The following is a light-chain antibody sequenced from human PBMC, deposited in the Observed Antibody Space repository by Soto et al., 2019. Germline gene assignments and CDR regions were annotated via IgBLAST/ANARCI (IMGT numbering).Light chain of an antibody. CDR3: QQYGGSPRT. CDR1: QSIKSNS. Sequence: EIVLTQSPGTVSLSPGERATLSCRASQSIKSNSLAWYQQRPGQAPRLLMYGASSRATGIPDRFSGSGSGTDFTLTISRLEPEDFAVYYCQQYGGSPRTFGQGTKVEIK. V-gene: IGKV3-20*01. J-gene: IGKJ1*01. CDR2: GAS.